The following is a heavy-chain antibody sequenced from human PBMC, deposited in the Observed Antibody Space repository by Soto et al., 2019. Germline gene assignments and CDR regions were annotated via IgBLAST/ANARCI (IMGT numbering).Heavy chain of an antibody. CDR2: IYPGDSNT. V-gene: IGHV5-51*01. Sequence: PGESLKISCKGSENSFTNYWIAWVRQMPGKGLEWMGIIYPGDSNTRYSPSFQGQVTISADKSISTAYLQWSSLKASDAAMYYCATLEATTNYFYFGMDVWGQGTMVTVSS. CDR1: ENSFTNYW. D-gene: IGHD1-1*01. CDR3: ATLEATTNYFYFGMDV. J-gene: IGHJ6*02.